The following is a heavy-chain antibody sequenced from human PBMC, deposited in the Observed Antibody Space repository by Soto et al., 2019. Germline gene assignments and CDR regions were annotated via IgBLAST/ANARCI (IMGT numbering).Heavy chain of an antibody. CDR2: ISDTGGST. Sequence: PGGSLRLSCSASGFTFNKYAMHCVRHAPGTGLQYVSGISDTGGSTFRADSVKGRFTISRDDSKDTLFLQMSSLRAEDTAVYYCVKGSRGEYWYSYNGVDVWGQGTTVNVSS. D-gene: IGHD2-15*01. J-gene: IGHJ6*01. CDR3: VKGSRGEYWYSYNGVDV. CDR1: GFTFNKYA. V-gene: IGHV3-64D*06.